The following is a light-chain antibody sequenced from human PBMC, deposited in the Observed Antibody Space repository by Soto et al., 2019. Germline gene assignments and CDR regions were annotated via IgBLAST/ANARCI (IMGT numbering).Light chain of an antibody. Sequence: EIVLTQSPGTLSLSPGERATLSCRASQSVSSNFLAWYQQKPGQAPRLLIYGASSRATGIPDRFSGSGSGTDFILTISRLEPEDFAVYYCQQYGSSQTFGQGTKLEIK. CDR3: QQYGSSQT. CDR2: GAS. J-gene: IGKJ2*01. V-gene: IGKV3-20*01. CDR1: QSVSSNF.